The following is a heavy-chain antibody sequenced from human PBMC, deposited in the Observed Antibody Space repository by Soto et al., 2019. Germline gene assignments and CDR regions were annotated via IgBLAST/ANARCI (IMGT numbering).Heavy chain of an antibody. CDR1: GGTFSSYT. D-gene: IGHD5-12*01. CDR2: IIPIFGTA. Sequence: QVQLVQSGAEVKKPGSSVTVSCKASGGTFSSYTISWVRQAPGQGLEWMGGIIPIFGTANYAQKFQGRVTITADESTSTGYMELSSLRSEDTAVYYCARGNHRWLQWWYFDLWGRGTLVTVSS. CDR3: ARGNHRWLQWWYFDL. V-gene: IGHV1-69*12. J-gene: IGHJ2*01.